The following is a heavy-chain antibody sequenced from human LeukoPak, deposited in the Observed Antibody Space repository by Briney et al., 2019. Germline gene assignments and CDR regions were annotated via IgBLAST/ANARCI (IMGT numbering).Heavy chain of an antibody. CDR3: ASLAGGSSGGYFDY. CDR2: ISSSSTI. V-gene: IGHV3-48*01. J-gene: IGHJ4*02. CDR1: GFTFSSYS. Sequence: PGGSLRLSCAASGFTFSSYSMNWVRQAPGKGLEWVSYISSSSTIYYADSVKGRFTISRDNAKNSLYLQMNSLRAEDTAVYYCASLAGGSSGGYFDYWGQGTLVTVSS. D-gene: IGHD6-6*01.